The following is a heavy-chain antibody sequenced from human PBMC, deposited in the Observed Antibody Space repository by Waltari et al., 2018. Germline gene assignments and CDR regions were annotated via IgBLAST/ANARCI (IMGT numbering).Heavy chain of an antibody. Sequence: QVQLVQSGAEVKKPGSSVKVSCKASGGTFSSYAISWVRQAPGQGLEWMGGIIPIIGTANYAQKFQGRVTITTDESTSTAYMELSSLRSEDTAVYYCASGYSYGSDYYYYYMDVWGKGTTVTVSS. V-gene: IGHV1-69*05. CDR3: ASGYSYGSDYYYYYMDV. CDR2: IIPIIGTA. CDR1: GGTFSSYA. J-gene: IGHJ6*03. D-gene: IGHD5-18*01.